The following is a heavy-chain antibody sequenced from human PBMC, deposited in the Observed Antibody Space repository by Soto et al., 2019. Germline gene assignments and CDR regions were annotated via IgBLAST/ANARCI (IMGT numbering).Heavy chain of an antibody. CDR1: GGTFSSYA. V-gene: IGHV1-69*01. Sequence: QVQLVQSGAEVKKPGSSVKVSCKASGGTFSSYAISWVRQAPGQGLEWMGGIIPIFGTANYAQKFQGRVTITADESTSTAYMERSSLRSEDTAVYYCARARGYSGYFSAAAGSYYFDYWGQGTLVTVSS. D-gene: IGHD5-12*01. CDR3: ARARGYSGYFSAAAGSYYFDY. J-gene: IGHJ4*02. CDR2: IIPIFGTA.